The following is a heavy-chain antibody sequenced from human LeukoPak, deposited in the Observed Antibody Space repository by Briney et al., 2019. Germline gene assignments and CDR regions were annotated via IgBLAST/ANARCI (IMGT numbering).Heavy chain of an antibody. D-gene: IGHD5-24*01. CDR3: ARDLVVGLQTFDY. CDR2: IYYSGST. V-gene: IGHV4-30-4*08. CDR1: GGSISSSSYY. J-gene: IGHJ4*02. Sequence: SETLSLTCTVSGGSISSSSYYWGWIRQPPGKGLEWIGYIYYSGSTYYNPSLKSRVTISVDTSKNQFSLKLSSVTAADTAVYYCARDLVVGLQTFDYWGQGTLVTVSS.